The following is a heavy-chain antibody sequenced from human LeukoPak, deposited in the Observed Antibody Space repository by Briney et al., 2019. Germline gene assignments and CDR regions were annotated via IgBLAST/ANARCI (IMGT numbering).Heavy chain of an antibody. D-gene: IGHD3-10*01. CDR1: GGSISSTNYY. Sequence: SETLFLTCTVSGGSISSTNYYWGWIRQPPGKGLEWVGSFFFPGNTFYNPSLKSRVTISVDTSKNQFSLTLSSVTAADTAVYYCARHQTGLLYYGSGSHTAAFNLWGQGTRVTVSS. CDR3: ARHQTGLLYYGSGSHTAAFNL. J-gene: IGHJ3*01. V-gene: IGHV4-39*01. CDR2: FFFPGNT.